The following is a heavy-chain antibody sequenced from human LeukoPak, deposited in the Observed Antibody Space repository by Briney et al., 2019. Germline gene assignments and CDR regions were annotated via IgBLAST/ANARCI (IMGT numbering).Heavy chain of an antibody. CDR2: SYYSGST. V-gene: IGHV4-30-4*02. CDR3: ARAPVAGFSLFDY. Sequence: SETLSLTCTVSGGTISSGAYYWSWIRQPPGKGLEWIGYSYYSGSTYYNSSLKSRVTISVDTSKNQFSLKLSSVTAADTAVYYCARAPVAGFSLFDYWGQGTLVTVSS. J-gene: IGHJ4*02. CDR1: GGTISSGAYY. D-gene: IGHD6-19*01.